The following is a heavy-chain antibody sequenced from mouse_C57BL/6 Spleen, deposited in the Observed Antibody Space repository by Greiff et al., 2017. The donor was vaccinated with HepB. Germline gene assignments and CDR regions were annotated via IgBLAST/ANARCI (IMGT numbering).Heavy chain of an antibody. V-gene: IGHV1-64*01. CDR3: ATTMITTERAWFAY. D-gene: IGHD2-4*01. J-gene: IGHJ3*01. Sequence: VQLQQPGAELVKPGASVKLSCKASGYTFTSYWMHWVKQRPGQGLEWIGMIHPNSGSTNYNEKFKSKATLTVDKSSSTAYMQLSSLTSEDSAVYYCATTMITTERAWFAYWGQETLVTVSA. CDR1: GYTFTSYW. CDR2: IHPNSGST.